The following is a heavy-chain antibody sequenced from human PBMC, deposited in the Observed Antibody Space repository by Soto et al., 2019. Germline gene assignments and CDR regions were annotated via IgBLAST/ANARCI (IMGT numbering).Heavy chain of an antibody. V-gene: IGHV1-46*03. CDR2: IYPSGGST. Sequence: QVQLVQSGAEVKKPGASVKVSCKASGYTFTSYYMHWVRQAPGQGLEWMGIIYPSGGSTSYAQKFQGRVTMTRDTSTSTVYMELSSLRSEDTAVYYCSQPSIRGYFDYWGQGTLVTVSS. CDR1: GYTFTSYY. J-gene: IGHJ4*02. CDR3: SQPSIRGYFDY. D-gene: IGHD3-16*01.